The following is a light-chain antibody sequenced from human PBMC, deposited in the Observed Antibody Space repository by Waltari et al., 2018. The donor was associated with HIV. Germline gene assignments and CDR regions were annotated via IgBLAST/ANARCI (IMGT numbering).Light chain of an antibody. J-gene: IGKJ2*01. CDR3: QQYNRYPYT. V-gene: IGKV1-5*01. CDR1: QSINNW. Sequence: DIQMTQSPSPLSASVGERVIITFRASQSINNWLAWYQQKPGETPNLLMHEASKLESGVPSRFIGTGSGTEFTLTINGLQPDDFATYYCQQYNRYPYTFGQGTKLEIK. CDR2: EAS.